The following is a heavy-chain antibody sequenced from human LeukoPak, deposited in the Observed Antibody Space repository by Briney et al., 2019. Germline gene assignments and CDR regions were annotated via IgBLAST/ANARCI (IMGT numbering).Heavy chain of an antibody. D-gene: IGHD3-16*01. Sequence: GGSLRLSCAASGFTFSSYAMHWVRQAPGKGLEWVAVISYDGSNKYYADSVKGRFTISRDNSKNTLYLQMNSLRAEDTAVYYCASSEGAYWGQGTLVTVSS. V-gene: IGHV3-30*04. CDR2: ISYDGSNK. CDR1: GFTFSSYA. J-gene: IGHJ4*02. CDR3: ASSEGAY.